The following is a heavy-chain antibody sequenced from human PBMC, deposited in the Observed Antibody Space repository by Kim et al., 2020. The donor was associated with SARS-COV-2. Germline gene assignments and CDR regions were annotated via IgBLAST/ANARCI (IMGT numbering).Heavy chain of an antibody. D-gene: IGHD6-6*01. CDR3: AKDGQLAFDY. CDR1: GFTFSSYG. J-gene: IGHJ4*02. Sequence: GGSLRLSCAASGFTFSSYGMHWVRQAPGKGLEWVAVISYDGSNKYYADSVKGRFTISRDNSKNTLYLQMNSLRAEDTAVYYCAKDGQLAFDYWGQGTLVTVSS. CDR2: ISYDGSNK. V-gene: IGHV3-30*18.